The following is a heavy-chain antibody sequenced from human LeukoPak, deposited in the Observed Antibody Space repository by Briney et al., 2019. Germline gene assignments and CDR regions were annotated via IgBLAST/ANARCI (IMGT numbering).Heavy chain of an antibody. CDR2: INHSGST. D-gene: IGHD5-24*01. Sequence: RPGGSLRLSCTTSGFTFTDYWMTWVRQPPGKGLEWIGGINHSGSTNYNPSLKSRVTISVDTSKNQFSLKLSSVTAADTAVYYCARSKRFQSEGWFDPWGQGTLVTVSS. J-gene: IGHJ5*02. V-gene: IGHV4-34*01. CDR3: ARSKRFQSEGWFDP. CDR1: GFTFTDYW.